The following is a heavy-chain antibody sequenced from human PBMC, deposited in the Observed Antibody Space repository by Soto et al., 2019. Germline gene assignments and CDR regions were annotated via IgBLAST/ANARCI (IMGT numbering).Heavy chain of an antibody. J-gene: IGHJ4*02. CDR1: GGTFSSYA. CDR3: ARMGHNEVDIIGYFDY. V-gene: IGHV1-69*01. Sequence: QVQLVQSGAEVKKPGSSVKVSCMASGGTFSSYAISWVRQAPGQGLEWMGGIIPIFGTANYAQKFQGRVTITADESTSTAYMELSSLRSEDTAVYYCARMGHNEVDIIGYFDYWGQGTLVTVSS. CDR2: IIPIFGTA. D-gene: IGHD1-1*01.